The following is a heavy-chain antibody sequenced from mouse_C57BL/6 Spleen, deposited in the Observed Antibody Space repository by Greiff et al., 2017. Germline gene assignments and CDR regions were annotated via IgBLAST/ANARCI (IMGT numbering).Heavy chain of an antibody. D-gene: IGHD6-2*01. CDR1: GISFNTYA. Sequence: GGGLVQPKGSLKLSCAASGISFNTYAMNWVRQAPGKGLEWVARIRSKSNNYATYYADSVKDRFTISRDDSESMLYLQMNNLKTEDTAMYYCARGGVSSFAYWGQGTLVTVSA. J-gene: IGHJ3*01. CDR3: ARGGVSSFAY. V-gene: IGHV10-1*01. CDR2: IRSKSNNYAT.